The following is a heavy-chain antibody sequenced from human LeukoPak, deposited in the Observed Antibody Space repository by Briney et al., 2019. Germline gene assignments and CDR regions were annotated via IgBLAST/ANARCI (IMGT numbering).Heavy chain of an antibody. CDR1: EFTFRSYW. J-gene: IGHJ4*02. Sequence: RAGGSLRLSCIASEFTFRSYWMSWVRQAPGKGLEWVATTKQDGSDKYYVDSVKGRFTISRDNAENSLYLQMNSLRAEDTAVYYYARCGDDSAYRPFDYWGQGTLVTVSS. CDR3: ARCGDDSAYRPFDY. CDR2: TKQDGSDK. D-gene: IGHD2-21*01. V-gene: IGHV3-7*01.